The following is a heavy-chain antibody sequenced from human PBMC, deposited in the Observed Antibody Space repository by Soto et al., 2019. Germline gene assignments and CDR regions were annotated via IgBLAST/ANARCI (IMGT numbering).Heavy chain of an antibody. CDR3: AKEGGWELPNYYFDY. CDR1: GFTFSSYG. V-gene: IGHV3-30*18. Sequence: GGSLRLSCAASGFTFSSYGMHWVRQAPGKGLEWVAVISYDGSNKYYADSVKGRFTISRDNSKNTLYLQMNSLRAEDTAVYYCAKEGGWELPNYYFDYWGQGTLVTVSS. J-gene: IGHJ4*02. CDR2: ISYDGSNK. D-gene: IGHD1-26*01.